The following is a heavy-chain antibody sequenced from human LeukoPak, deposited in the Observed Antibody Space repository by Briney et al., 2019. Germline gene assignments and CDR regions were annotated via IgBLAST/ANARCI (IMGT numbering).Heavy chain of an antibody. CDR3: AREAEMARQFDY. CDR1: GGSISTHY. CDR2: IYTTGST. V-gene: IGHV4-4*07. J-gene: IGHJ4*02. D-gene: IGHD5-24*01. Sequence: RSATLSLTRTVSGGSISTHYWSWIRQPAGKGLEWIGRIYTTGSTNYNPSLKSRVTMSVEMSKSQFSLKLSSVTAADTAVYYCAREAEMARQFDYWGQGTLVTVPS.